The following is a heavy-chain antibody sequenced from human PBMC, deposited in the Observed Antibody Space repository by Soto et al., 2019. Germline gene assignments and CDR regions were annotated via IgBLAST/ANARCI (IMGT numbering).Heavy chain of an antibody. CDR1: GGTFSSDV. CDR2: ITPIFSTT. J-gene: IGHJ4*02. D-gene: IGHD3-10*01. Sequence: SVKVSCKASGGTFSSDVINWVRQAPGQGLEWMGEITPIFSTTKYAQKFQGRVTVTTDESASTVYLELSSLRSEDTAVYYCATGPLYASGVANYWGQGALVTVSS. CDR3: ATGPLYASGVANY. V-gene: IGHV1-69*05.